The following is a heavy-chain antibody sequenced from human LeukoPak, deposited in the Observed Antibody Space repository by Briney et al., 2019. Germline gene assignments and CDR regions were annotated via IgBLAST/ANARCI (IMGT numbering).Heavy chain of an antibody. Sequence: SETLSLTCTVSGGSISSYHWSRIRQPPGKGLEWIGNMYYSGSTNYNPSLRSRVTISVDTSKHQFSLKLSSVTAADTAVYYCARLRNYYDRSGYKQLWFDPWGQGTLVTVSS. D-gene: IGHD3-22*01. CDR1: GGSISSYH. J-gene: IGHJ5*02. V-gene: IGHV4-59*01. CDR2: MYYSGST. CDR3: ARLRNYYDRSGYKQLWFDP.